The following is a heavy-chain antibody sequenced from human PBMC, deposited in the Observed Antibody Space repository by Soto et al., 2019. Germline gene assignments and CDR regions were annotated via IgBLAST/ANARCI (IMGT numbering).Heavy chain of an antibody. Sequence: GSLRLSCAASGFTFSSYAMSWVRQAPGKGLEWVSAISGSGGSTYYADSVKGRFTISRDNSKNTLYLQMNSLRAEDTAVYYCAKDGVDYDILTGYYKGAYYFDYWGQGTLVTVSS. CDR1: GFTFSSYA. CDR3: AKDGVDYDILTGYYKGAYYFDY. D-gene: IGHD3-9*01. CDR2: ISGSGGST. J-gene: IGHJ4*02. V-gene: IGHV3-23*01.